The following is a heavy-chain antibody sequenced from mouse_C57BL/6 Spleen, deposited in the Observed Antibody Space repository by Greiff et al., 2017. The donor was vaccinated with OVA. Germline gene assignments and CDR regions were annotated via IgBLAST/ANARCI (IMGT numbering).Heavy chain of an antibody. Sequence: QVQLQQSGPGLVAPSQSLSITCTVSGFSLTSYAISWVRQPPGKGLEWLGVIWTGGGTNYNSALKSRLSISKDNSKSQVFLKMNSLQTDDTARYYCARSYGYDGDAMDYWGQGTSVTVSS. CDR1: GFSLTSYA. CDR3: ARSYGYDGDAMDY. J-gene: IGHJ4*01. V-gene: IGHV2-9-1*01. D-gene: IGHD2-2*01. CDR2: IWTGGGT.